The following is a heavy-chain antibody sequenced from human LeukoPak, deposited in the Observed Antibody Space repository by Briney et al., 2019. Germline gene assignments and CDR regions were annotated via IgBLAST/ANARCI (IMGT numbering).Heavy chain of an antibody. CDR3: ARAGSFWHYVY. V-gene: IGHV3-74*01. D-gene: IGHD1-7*01. CDR2: LSTDGRST. CDR1: GFTFSSYW. Sequence: PGGSLRLSCEASGFTFSSYWMHWVRQAPGQGLVWLSRLSTDGRSTDYADSVKGRFTISRDNAKNTLYLQMNSLRAEDTAVYYCARAGSFWHYVYWGQGTLVTVSS. J-gene: IGHJ4*02.